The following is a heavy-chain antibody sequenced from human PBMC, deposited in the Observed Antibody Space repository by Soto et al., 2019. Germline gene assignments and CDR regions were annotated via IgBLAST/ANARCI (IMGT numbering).Heavy chain of an antibody. CDR3: ARVYYDFWSGYSYYYYYYYMDV. Sequence: QVQLVQSGAEVKKPGASVKVSCKASGYTFTSYDINWVRQATGQGLEWMGWMNPNSGNTGYAQKFQGRVTMTRNTSISTAYMELSSLRSEDTAVYYCARVYYDFWSGYSYYYYYYYMDVWGKGTTVTVSS. V-gene: IGHV1-8*01. J-gene: IGHJ6*03. CDR2: MNPNSGNT. CDR1: GYTFTSYD. D-gene: IGHD3-3*01.